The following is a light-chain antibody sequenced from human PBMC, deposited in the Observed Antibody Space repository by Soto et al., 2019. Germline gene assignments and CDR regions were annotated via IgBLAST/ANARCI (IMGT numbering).Light chain of an antibody. CDR2: DNN. Sequence: QSVLTQPPSVSAAPGQKVTVSCSGSSSNIGNNHVSWYQHLPGTAPKVLIYDNNKRPSGIPDRFSGSKSATSATLDITGLQTGDEADYFCCSYRSSSTLVFGGGTKLTVL. CDR3: CSYRSSSTLV. V-gene: IGLV1-51*01. J-gene: IGLJ2*01. CDR1: SSNIGNNH.